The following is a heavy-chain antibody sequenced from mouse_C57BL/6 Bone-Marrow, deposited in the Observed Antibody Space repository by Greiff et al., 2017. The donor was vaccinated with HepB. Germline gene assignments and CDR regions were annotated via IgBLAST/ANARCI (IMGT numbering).Heavy chain of an antibody. CDR1: GYTFTSYW. CDR3: ARLDSLRRAY. Sequence: VKLQQPGAELVKPGASVKLSCKASGYTFTSYWMHWVKQRPGQGLEWIGMIHPNSGSTNYNEKFKSKATLTVDKSSSTAYMQLSSLTSEDSAVYYCARLDSLRRAYWGQGTLVTVSA. CDR2: IHPNSGST. J-gene: IGHJ3*01. D-gene: IGHD1-1*01. V-gene: IGHV1-64*01.